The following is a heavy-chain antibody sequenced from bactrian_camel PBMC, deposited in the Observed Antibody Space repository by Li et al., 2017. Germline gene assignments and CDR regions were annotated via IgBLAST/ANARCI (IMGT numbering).Heavy chain of an antibody. D-gene: IGHD1*01. CDR3: AADHNFRAYCYTPSDFGF. CDR1: RTPIINYC. CDR2: FSSTGTT. Sequence: HVQLVESGGGSVQPGGSLRLSCTYSRTPIINYCMAWFRQAPGKEREKVAYFSSTGTTSYSDSEKGRFTITKDGDKNTLYLQMDNLEPKDTAMYYCAADHNFRAYCYTPSDFGFWGQGTQVTVS. V-gene: IGHV3S53*01. J-gene: IGHJ6*01.